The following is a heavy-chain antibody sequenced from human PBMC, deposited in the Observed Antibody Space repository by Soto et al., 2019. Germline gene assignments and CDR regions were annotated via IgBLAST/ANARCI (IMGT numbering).Heavy chain of an antibody. CDR3: ARGVLSDSGTCY. J-gene: IGHJ4*02. D-gene: IGHD2-15*01. Sequence: GGSLRVSCAASGFTFSSYTMNWVRQAPGKGLEWVSSISSGSSYIYYADSMKGRFTISRDNAKNSLYLQMNSLRAEDTAVYYCARGVLSDSGTCYCGRGTLVTVSS. CDR2: ISSGSSYI. CDR1: GFTFSSYT. V-gene: IGHV3-21*01.